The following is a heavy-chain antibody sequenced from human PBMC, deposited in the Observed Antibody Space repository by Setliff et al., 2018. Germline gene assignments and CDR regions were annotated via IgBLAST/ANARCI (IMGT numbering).Heavy chain of an antibody. J-gene: IGHJ5*02. Sequence: ASVKVSCKASGYPFTNYGITWVRQAPGQGLEWLGWISTYNVNTTYAQKLQDRVTMTTDTSTSTAYMELDSLRSEDTAVYYCARSPAVLGIVYLDPWGQGTLVTVSS. V-gene: IGHV1-18*01. CDR1: GYPFTNYG. CDR2: ISTYNVNT. D-gene: IGHD2-15*01. CDR3: ARSPAVLGIVYLDP.